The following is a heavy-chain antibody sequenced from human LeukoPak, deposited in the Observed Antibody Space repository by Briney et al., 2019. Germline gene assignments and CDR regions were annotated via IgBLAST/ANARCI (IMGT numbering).Heavy chain of an antibody. J-gene: IGHJ4*02. CDR2: INPSGGST. Sequence: ASVKVSFKASGYTFTSYYMHWVRQAPGQGLEWLGIINPSGGSTSYAQRFQGRVTVTRDTSTSTVYMELSSLRSEDTAVYYCARDADDSSGSFSFDYWGQGTLVTVSS. CDR1: GYTFTSYY. V-gene: IGHV1-46*01. D-gene: IGHD3-22*01. CDR3: ARDADDSSGSFSFDY.